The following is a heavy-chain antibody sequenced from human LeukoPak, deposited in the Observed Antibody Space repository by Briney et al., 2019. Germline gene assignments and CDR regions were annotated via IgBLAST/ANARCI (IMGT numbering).Heavy chain of an antibody. CDR2: TYSSGST. Sequence: SETLSLTCTVSGGTMTNYYWSWIRQPAGKELEWIGHTYSSGSTNYNPSLKSRVTMSMDTSKNQFSLNLTSVTVADMAVYFCARVGVVESSGYHDYYFDFWGQGSLVTVSS. V-gene: IGHV4-4*07. CDR3: ARVGVVESSGYHDYYFDF. D-gene: IGHD3-22*01. CDR1: GGTMTNYY. J-gene: IGHJ4*02.